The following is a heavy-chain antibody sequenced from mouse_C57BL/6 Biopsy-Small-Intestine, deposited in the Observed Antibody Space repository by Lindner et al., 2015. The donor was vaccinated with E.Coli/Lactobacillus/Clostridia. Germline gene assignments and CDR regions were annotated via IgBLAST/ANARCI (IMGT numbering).Heavy chain of an antibody. D-gene: IGHD6-1*01. CDR2: INAGNGKT. J-gene: IGHJ4*01. CDR1: GYTFTSHA. CDR3: ARDGRLSANDFSWFDP. V-gene: IGHV1-84*02. Sequence: SVKVSCKASGYTFTSHAINWVRQVAGQRLEWMGLINAGNGKTKYSQKMQGRVTMSRDTSANTVYMELSRLISEDTAVYYCARDGRLSANDFSWFDPWGQGTLVTVSS.